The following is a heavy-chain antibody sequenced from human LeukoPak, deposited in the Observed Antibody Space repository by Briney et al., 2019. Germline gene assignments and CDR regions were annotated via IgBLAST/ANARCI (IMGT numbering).Heavy chain of an antibody. CDR3: AKMQGYFDY. J-gene: IGHJ4*02. CDR2: ISGSGATT. V-gene: IGHV3-23*01. Sequence: GGSLRLSCAASGFTFSSYAMSWVRQAPGKGLEWVSAISGSGATTYYADSVKGRFTISRDNSKSTVSLQMNSLRAEDTAIYYCAKMQGYFDYWGQGALVTVSS. CDR1: GFTFSSYA.